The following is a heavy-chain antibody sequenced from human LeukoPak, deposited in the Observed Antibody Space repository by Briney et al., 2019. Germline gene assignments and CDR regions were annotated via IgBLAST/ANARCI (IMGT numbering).Heavy chain of an antibody. CDR1: GYSIGSGYY. D-gene: IGHD3-10*01. CDR3: ARDSGTTGEVKFDP. Sequence: SETLSLTCTVSGYSIGSGYYWGWIRQPPGKGLEWIGSIYHSGKAYYNPSLKSRVTISVDTSKNQFSLRLNSVTAADTAVYYCARDSGTTGEVKFDPWGQGTLVTVSS. CDR2: IYHSGKA. J-gene: IGHJ5*02. V-gene: IGHV4-38-2*02.